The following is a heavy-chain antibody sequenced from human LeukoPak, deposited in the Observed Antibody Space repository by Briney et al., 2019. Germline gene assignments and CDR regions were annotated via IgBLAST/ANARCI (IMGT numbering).Heavy chain of an antibody. V-gene: IGHV4-34*01. J-gene: IGHJ4*02. CDR2: INHSGST. Sequence: SETLSLTCAVYGGSFSGYYRSWIRQPPGKGLEWIGEINHSGSTNYNPSLKSRVTISVDTSKNQFSLKLSSVTAADTAVYYCARRTRLIAGPFFDYWGQGTLVTVSS. CDR1: GGSFSGYY. CDR3: ARRTRLIAGPFFDY. D-gene: IGHD3-16*02.